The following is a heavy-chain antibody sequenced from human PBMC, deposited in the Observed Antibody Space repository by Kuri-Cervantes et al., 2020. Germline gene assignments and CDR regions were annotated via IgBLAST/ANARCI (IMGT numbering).Heavy chain of an antibody. CDR2: IRSKAFGGTT. V-gene: IGHV3-49*03. CDR1: GFTFGDYA. Sequence: GGSLRLSCTASGFTFGDYATSWFRQAPGKGLEWVGLIRSKAFGGTTEYAASVKGRFTISRDTSKSIAYLQMNSLKTEDTAVYYCTRHPSVVGATGFNYWGQGTLVTVSS. D-gene: IGHD1-26*01. CDR3: TRHPSVVGATGFNY. J-gene: IGHJ4*02.